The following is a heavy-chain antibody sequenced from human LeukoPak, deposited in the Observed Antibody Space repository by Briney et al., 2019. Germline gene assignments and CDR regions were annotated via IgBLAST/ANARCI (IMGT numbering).Heavy chain of an antibody. CDR2: IIPIFGTA. CDR1: VGTFTIYA. V-gene: IGHV1-69*01. D-gene: IGHD6-13*01. J-gene: IGHJ4*02. CDR3: ARTGYSSSWYDFDY. Sequence: SVTVSYTASVGTFTIYAISWVGQAPGQGLEWRGGIIPIFGTANYAQKFQGRVTITADQSTSTAYMELSSLRSEDTAVYYCARTGYSSSWYDFDYWGQGTLVTVSS.